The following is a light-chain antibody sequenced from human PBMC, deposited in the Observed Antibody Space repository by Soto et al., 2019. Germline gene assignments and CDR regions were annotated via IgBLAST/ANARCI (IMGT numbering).Light chain of an antibody. J-gene: IGLJ2*01. CDR2: DGT. V-gene: IGLV2-23*01. CDR1: SSDVGSYNL. CDR3: CSYAGSSTLL. Sequence: QAVVTQPASVSGSRGQSITISCTGTSSDVGSYNLVSWYQQHPGKTPKLLIHDGTTRPSGVSNRFSGSKSGNTASLTISGLQAEDEADYYCCSYAGSSTLLFGGGTKVTVL.